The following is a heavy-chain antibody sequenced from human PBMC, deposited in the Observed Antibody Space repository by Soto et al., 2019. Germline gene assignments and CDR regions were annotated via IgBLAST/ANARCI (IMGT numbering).Heavy chain of an antibody. D-gene: IGHD3-3*01. CDR3: ARAIFGVVISNGMDV. Sequence: ASVKVSCKASGYTFTSYGISWVRQAPGQGLEWMGWISAYNGNTNYAQKLQGRVTMTTDTSTSTAYMELRSLRSDDTAVYYCARAIFGVVISNGMDVWGQGTTVTVS. J-gene: IGHJ6*02. CDR2: ISAYNGNT. V-gene: IGHV1-18*04. CDR1: GYTFTSYG.